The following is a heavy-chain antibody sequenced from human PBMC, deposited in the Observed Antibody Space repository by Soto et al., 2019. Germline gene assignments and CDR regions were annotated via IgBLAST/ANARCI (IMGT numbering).Heavy chain of an antibody. J-gene: IGHJ4*02. Sequence: EVHLVESGGGLVKPGESLRLSCAASGFTFSSYWMHWVRQAPGKGLVWVSRINYDGSTTGYADAVKGRFTISRDNAKDTVYLEMNSLTAEDMAVYYCARVARGAWGIFDSWGQGTLVTVSS. CDR3: ARVARGAWGIFDS. CDR1: GFTFSSYW. CDR2: INYDGSTT. V-gene: IGHV3-74*01. D-gene: IGHD3-16*01.